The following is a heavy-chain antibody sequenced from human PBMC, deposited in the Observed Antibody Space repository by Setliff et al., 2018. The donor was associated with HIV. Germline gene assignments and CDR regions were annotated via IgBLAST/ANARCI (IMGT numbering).Heavy chain of an antibody. CDR2: IYYSGST. D-gene: IGHD6-6*01. Sequence: SETLSLTCTVSGGSISSGGYYWSWIRQHPGKGLEWIGYIYYSGSTYYNPPLKSRVTISVDTYKNQFSLKLSSVTAADTAVYYCARAYGSRPESSSSVHNWFDPWGQGTLVTVSS. J-gene: IGHJ5*02. CDR3: ARAYGSRPESSSSVHNWFDP. V-gene: IGHV4-31*03. CDR1: GGSISSGGYY.